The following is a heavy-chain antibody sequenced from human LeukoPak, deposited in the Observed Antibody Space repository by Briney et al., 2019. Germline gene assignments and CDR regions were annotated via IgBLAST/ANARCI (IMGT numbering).Heavy chain of an antibody. CDR3: ARASSSWYSDY. Sequence: GRSLRLSCAASGLTFSSYAMHWVRQAPGKGLEWVAVISYDGSNKYYADSVKGRFTISRDNSKNTLYLQMNSLRAEDTAVYYCARASSSWYSDYWGQGTLVTVSS. V-gene: IGHV3-30*04. CDR1: GLTFSSYA. CDR2: ISYDGSNK. D-gene: IGHD6-13*01. J-gene: IGHJ4*02.